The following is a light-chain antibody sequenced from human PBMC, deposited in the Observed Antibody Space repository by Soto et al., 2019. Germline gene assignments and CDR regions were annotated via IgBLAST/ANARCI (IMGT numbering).Light chain of an antibody. CDR2: AAS. CDR1: QSISNY. J-gene: IGKJ1*01. CDR3: QQSYSTPRT. Sequence: DIPMTQSPSSLSASVGDRVTITCRASQSISNYLNWYQQKPGKAPKLLMYAASSLQSGVPSRFSGSGSGTDFTLTISSLQPEDFATYYGQQSYSTPRTFGQGTKVEIK. V-gene: IGKV1-39*01.